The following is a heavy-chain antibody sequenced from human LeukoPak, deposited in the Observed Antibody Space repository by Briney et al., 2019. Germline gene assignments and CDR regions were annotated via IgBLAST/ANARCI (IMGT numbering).Heavy chain of an antibody. J-gene: IGHJ4*02. Sequence: SETLSLTCTVSGGSISSSSYYWGWIRQPPGKGLQWIGSLSYSGSAYYNPSLKSRVTISVDTSKNQFSLKLSSVTAADTAVYYCARKKYSSCWYICAYWGQGTLVTVSS. CDR2: LSYSGSA. CDR1: GGSISSSSYY. V-gene: IGHV4-39*01. CDR3: ARKKYSSCWYICAY. D-gene: IGHD6-19*01.